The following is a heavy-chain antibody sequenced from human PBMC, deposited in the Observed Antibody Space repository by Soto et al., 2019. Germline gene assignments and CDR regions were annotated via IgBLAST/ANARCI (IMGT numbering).Heavy chain of an antibody. V-gene: IGHV3-30*18. Sequence: QVQLVESGGGVVQPGRSLRLSCAASGFTFSSYGMHWVRQAPGKGLEWVAVISYDGSNKYYADSVKGRFTISRDNSKNTLYPQIHTLRGEDTAVYYCAKDCGLGGVGAIYWGQGTLVTVSS. D-gene: IGHD1-26*01. J-gene: IGHJ4*02. CDR2: ISYDGSNK. CDR3: AKDCGLGGVGAIY. CDR1: GFTFSSYG.